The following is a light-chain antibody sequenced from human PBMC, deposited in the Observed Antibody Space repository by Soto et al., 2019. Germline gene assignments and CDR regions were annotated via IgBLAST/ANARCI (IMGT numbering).Light chain of an antibody. CDR1: SSDVGGYNY. Sequence: QSVLTQPASVSGSPGQSITISCTGTSSDVGGYNYVSWYQQHPGKAPKLLIYEVSYRTSGVSNRFSGSKSGKRASLTISGLQAEDEAEYYCSSYRSSTTPYDFGTGTKLTVL. J-gene: IGLJ1*01. CDR3: SSYRSSTTPYD. CDR2: EVS. V-gene: IGLV2-14*01.